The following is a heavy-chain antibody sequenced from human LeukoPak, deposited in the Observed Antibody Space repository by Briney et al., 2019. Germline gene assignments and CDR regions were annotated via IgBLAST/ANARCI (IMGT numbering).Heavy chain of an antibody. J-gene: IGHJ5*02. D-gene: IGHD2-15*01. V-gene: IGHV1-46*01. CDR3: ARDGILCSGGSCYSGWFDP. Sequence: ASVKVSCKASGYTFTSYYMHWVRQAPGQGLEWMGIINPSGGSTSYAQKFQGRVTMTRDTSTSTVYMEPSSLRSEDTAVYYCARDGILCSGGSCYSGWFDPWGQGTLVTVSS. CDR1: GYTFTSYY. CDR2: INPSGGST.